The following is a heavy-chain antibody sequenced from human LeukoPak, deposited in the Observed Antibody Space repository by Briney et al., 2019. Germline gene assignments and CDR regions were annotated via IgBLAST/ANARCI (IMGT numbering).Heavy chain of an antibody. CDR3: ARLLWFGELSLWFDP. CDR1: GSTFTSYG. CDR2: ISAYNGNT. D-gene: IGHD3-10*01. V-gene: IGHV1-18*01. J-gene: IGHJ5*02. Sequence: ASVKVSCKAYGSTFTSYGISWVRQAPGQGLEWMGWISAYNGNTNYAQKLQGRVTMTTDTSTSTAYMELRSLRSDDTAVYYCARLLWFGELSLWFDPWGQGTLVTVSS.